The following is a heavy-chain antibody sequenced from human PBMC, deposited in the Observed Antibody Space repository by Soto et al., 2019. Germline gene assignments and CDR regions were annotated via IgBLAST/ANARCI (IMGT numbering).Heavy chain of an antibody. CDR1: GFTFSGSA. V-gene: IGHV3-73*01. CDR2: IRSKANSYAT. Sequence: GGSLRLSCAASGFTFSGSAMHWVRQASGKGLEWVGRIRSKANSYATAYAASVKGRFTISRDNSKNTLYLQMDSLREEDMAVYYCARGRIPRWLQHDFDYWGQGILVTVSS. J-gene: IGHJ4*02. D-gene: IGHD5-12*01. CDR3: ARGRIPRWLQHDFDY.